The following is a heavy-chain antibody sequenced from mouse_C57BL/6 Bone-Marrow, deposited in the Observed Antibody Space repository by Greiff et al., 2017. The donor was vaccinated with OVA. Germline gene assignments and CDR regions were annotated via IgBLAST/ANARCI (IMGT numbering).Heavy chain of an antibody. J-gene: IGHJ4*01. CDR1: GFSLTSYG. CDR2: IWSGGST. V-gene: IGHV2-2*01. CDR3: ASYGSSPYYYAMDY. D-gene: IGHD1-1*01. Sequence: VKLMESGPGLVQPSQSLSITCTVSGFSLTSYGVHWVRQSPGKGLEWLGVIWSGGSTDYNAAFISRLSISKDNSKSQVFFKMNSLQADDTAIYYCASYGSSPYYYAMDYWGQGTSVTVSS.